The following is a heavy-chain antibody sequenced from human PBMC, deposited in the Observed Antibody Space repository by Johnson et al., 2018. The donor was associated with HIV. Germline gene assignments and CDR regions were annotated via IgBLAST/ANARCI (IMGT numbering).Heavy chain of an antibody. Sequence: QMMLVESGGGVVQPGRSLRLSCAASGFTFSSYGMHWVRQAPGKGLEWVAVISYDGSNNYYADSVKGRFTISRDNSKNTLYLQLNSLRAEDTAVYYCAKDQASGYYCDAFDIWGQGTMVTVSS. D-gene: IGHD3-22*01. CDR3: AKDQASGYYCDAFDI. V-gene: IGHV3-30*18. CDR1: GFTFSSYG. CDR2: ISYDGSNN. J-gene: IGHJ3*02.